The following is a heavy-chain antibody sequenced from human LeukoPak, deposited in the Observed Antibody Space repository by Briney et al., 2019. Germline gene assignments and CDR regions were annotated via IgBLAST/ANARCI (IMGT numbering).Heavy chain of an antibody. CDR2: ISGSGGGT. D-gene: IGHD1-26*01. J-gene: IGHJ4*02. V-gene: IGHV3-23*01. CDR3: AKDLGRYGNNYFDY. CDR1: GFTFSSYA. Sequence: GGSLRLSCAASGFTFSSYAMSWVRQAPEKGLVWVSTISGSGGGTYYADSVKGRFTISRDDSKNTLYLQMNSLRAEDTAVYYCAKDLGRYGNNYFDYWGQGTLVTVSS.